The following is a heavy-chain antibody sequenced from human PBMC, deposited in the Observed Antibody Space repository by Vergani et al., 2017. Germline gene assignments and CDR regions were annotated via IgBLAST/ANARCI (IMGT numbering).Heavy chain of an antibody. J-gene: IGHJ6*02. CDR2: INHSGST. D-gene: IGHD2-21*02. V-gene: IGHV4-34*01. CDR1: GGSFSGYY. Sequence: QVQLQQWGAGLLKPSETLSLTCAVYGGSFSGYYWSWIRQPPGKGLEWIGEINHSGSTNYNPSLKSRVTIAVDTYKNQFSLKLSSVTAADTAVYYCARDLIRDCGGDCKLGYYYYGMDVWGQGTTVTVSS. CDR3: ARDLIRDCGGDCKLGYYYYGMDV.